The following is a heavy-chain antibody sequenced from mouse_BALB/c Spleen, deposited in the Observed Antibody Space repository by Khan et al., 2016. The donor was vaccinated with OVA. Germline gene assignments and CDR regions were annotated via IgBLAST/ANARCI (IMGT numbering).Heavy chain of an antibody. CDR1: GYSITTNYA. CDR3: ARENYYGYAVDY. CDR2: ISYSGST. D-gene: IGHD1-1*01. J-gene: IGHJ4*01. Sequence: EVELVESGPGLVKPSQSLSLTCTVTGYSITTNYAWDWSRQFPGNKLEWMGYISYSGSTSYNPSLKSRISITRDTSKNQFFLQLNSVTTEDTATYYCARENYYGYAVDYWGQGTSVTVSS. V-gene: IGHV3-2*02.